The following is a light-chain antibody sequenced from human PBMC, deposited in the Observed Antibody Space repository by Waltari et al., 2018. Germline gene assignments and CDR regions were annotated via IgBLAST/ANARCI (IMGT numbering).Light chain of an antibody. V-gene: IGKV1-5*03. CDR1: QRISPG. J-gene: IGKJ2*01. CDR3: QQYNSYPYT. Sequence: DIQMTQSPSTLSASVGDRVTINCRASQRISPGLAWYEQKQGKAPTSLIYKASIVQSGVPSRFSCIGCGAEITLTIGILQPDDFSTYYCQQYNSYPYTFGQGTKLEI. CDR2: KAS.